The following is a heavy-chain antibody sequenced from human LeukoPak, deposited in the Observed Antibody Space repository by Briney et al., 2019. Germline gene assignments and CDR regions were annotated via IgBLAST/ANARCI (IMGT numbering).Heavy chain of an antibody. Sequence: SGTLSLTCTVSGGSLTNYYWSWVRQSPEGGLEWMGFIYYSGRTYYNPSLKGRATISVDTSKNQFSLSLNSATAADTAVYYCVRESDWLFDHWGQGTLVTVSS. V-gene: IGHV4-59*01. CDR2: IYYSGRT. CDR3: VRESDWLFDH. CDR1: GGSLTNYY. D-gene: IGHD3-9*01. J-gene: IGHJ4*02.